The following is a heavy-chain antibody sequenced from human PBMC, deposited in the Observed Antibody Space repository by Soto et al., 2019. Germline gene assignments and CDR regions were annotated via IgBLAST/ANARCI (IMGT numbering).Heavy chain of an antibody. Sequence: QVPLVQSGAEVKKPGASVKVSCKASGYTFTSYGISWVRQAPGQGLEWMGWISAYNGNTNYAQKLQGRVTMTTDTSTSTAYMELRSLRSDDTAVYYCARDDCSGGSCYSGHYFDCWGQGTLVTVSS. J-gene: IGHJ4*02. CDR3: ARDDCSGGSCYSGHYFDC. CDR1: GYTFTSYG. V-gene: IGHV1-18*01. CDR2: ISAYNGNT. D-gene: IGHD2-15*01.